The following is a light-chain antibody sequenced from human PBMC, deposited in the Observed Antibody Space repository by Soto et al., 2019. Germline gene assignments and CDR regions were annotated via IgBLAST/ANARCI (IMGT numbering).Light chain of an antibody. Sequence: DIQMTQSPSSLSASVGDRVTLTCHASHDITMYLNWYQQKPGKAPKLLIYDASNLQTGVPSRFSGSGYGTDFTFTISSLQPEDIATYYCQQYDNVFTFGQGTRLEIK. V-gene: IGKV1-33*01. J-gene: IGKJ5*01. CDR1: HDITMY. CDR2: DAS. CDR3: QQYDNVFT.